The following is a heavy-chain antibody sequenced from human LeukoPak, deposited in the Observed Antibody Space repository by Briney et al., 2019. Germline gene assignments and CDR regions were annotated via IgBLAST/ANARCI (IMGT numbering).Heavy chain of an antibody. CDR2: ISGSGATT. V-gene: IGHV3-23*01. J-gene: IGHJ4*02. D-gene: IGHD6-19*01. CDR3: AKRWGFSSGRFDY. Sequence: PGGSLRLSCAASGLTFNNYALTWIRQAPGKGREWVSDISGSGATTYYAGSVRGRYTISRDNSKNTLDLQMSSLGAADTAVYYCAKRWGFSSGRFDYWGQGTLVTVSS. CDR1: GLTFNNYA.